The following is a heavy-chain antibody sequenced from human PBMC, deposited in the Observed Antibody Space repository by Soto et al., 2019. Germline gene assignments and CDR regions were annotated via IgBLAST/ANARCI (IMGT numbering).Heavy chain of an antibody. D-gene: IGHD5-12*01. Sequence: SETLSLTCTVSGGSISSGGYYWSWIRQHPGKGLEWIGYIYYSGSTYYNPSLKSRVTISVDTSKNQFSLKLSSVTAAATAVYYCARGRGYSGYDYDYWGQGTLVTVAS. V-gene: IGHV4-31*03. CDR3: ARGRGYSGYDYDY. CDR1: GGSISSGGYY. J-gene: IGHJ4*02. CDR2: IYYSGST.